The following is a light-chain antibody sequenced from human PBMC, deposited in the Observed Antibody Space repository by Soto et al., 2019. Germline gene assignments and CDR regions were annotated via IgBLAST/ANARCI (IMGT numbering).Light chain of an antibody. Sequence: DIQMTQSPSTLSASVGDRFTSTCRASQSIGSWLYCYQQKPGKAPKLMIYDASSLESGVPSMLSGSGSGTEFTLTISSLQPDDFATYYCQQYNSFSWTFGQGTKVDIK. CDR3: QQYNSFSWT. CDR2: DAS. V-gene: IGKV1-5*01. CDR1: QSIGSW. J-gene: IGKJ1*01.